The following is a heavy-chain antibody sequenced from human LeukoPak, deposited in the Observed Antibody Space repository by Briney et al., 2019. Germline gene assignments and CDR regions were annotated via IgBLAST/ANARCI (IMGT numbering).Heavy chain of an antibody. CDR2: IKQDGSEK. CDR3: ARDSKEYYYDSNGYGLGFDY. J-gene: IGHJ4*02. CDR1: GFTFSSYW. D-gene: IGHD3-22*01. V-gene: IGHV3-7*01. Sequence: PGGSLRLSCAASGFTFSSYWMSWVRQAPGKGLEWVANIKQDGSEKYYVDSVKGRFTISRDNAKNSLYLQMNSLRAEDTAVYYCARDSKEYYYDSNGYGLGFDYWGQGTLVTVSS.